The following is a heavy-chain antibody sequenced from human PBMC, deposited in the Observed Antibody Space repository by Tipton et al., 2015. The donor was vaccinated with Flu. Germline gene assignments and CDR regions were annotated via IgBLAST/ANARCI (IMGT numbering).Heavy chain of an antibody. J-gene: IGHJ5*02. CDR2: IGGSGGKT. Sequence: SLRLSCEASRFTFSNYAMNWVRQAPGKGLEWVAGIGGSGGKTDYAASVKGRFTISRDNSKNTLYLQMNSLRAEDTAVYYCARVGYSSGWYRALGQVTLVTVSS. CDR3: ARVGYSSGWYRA. D-gene: IGHD6-19*01. V-gene: IGHV3-23*01. CDR1: RFTFSNYA.